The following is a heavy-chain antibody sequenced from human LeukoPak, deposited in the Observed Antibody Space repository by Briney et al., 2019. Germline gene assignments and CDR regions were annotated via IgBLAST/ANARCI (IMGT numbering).Heavy chain of an antibody. D-gene: IGHD4-17*01. CDR3: ARGGDYPFDY. J-gene: IGHJ4*02. CDR2: INSGGSST. CDR1: GFTFSSYW. V-gene: IGHV3-74*01. Sequence: GGSLRLSCAASGFTFSSYWMHWVRQVPGKGLVWVSRINSGGSSTSRADSVKGRFTISRDNAKNTLYLQMNSLRAKDTAVYYCARGGDYPFDYWGQGTLVTVSS.